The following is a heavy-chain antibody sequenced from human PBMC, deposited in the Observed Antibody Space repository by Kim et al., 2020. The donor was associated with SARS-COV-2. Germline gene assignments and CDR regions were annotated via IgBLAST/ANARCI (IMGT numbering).Heavy chain of an antibody. Sequence: ASVKVSCKASGYTFTSYAMNWVRQAPGQGLEWMGWINTNTGNPTYAQGFTGRFVFSLDTSVSTAYLQISSLKAEDTAVYYCAREKYSYGLNWFDPWGQGTLVTVS. J-gene: IGHJ5*02. V-gene: IGHV7-4-1*02. CDR2: INTNTGNP. CDR3: AREKYSYGLNWFDP. CDR1: GYTFTSYA. D-gene: IGHD5-18*01.